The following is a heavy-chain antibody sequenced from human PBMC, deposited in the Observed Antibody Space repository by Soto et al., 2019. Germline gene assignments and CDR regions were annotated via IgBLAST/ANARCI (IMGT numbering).Heavy chain of an antibody. J-gene: IGHJ5*02. CDR3: ARGVGATTLKNWFDP. CDR2: IYHSGST. D-gene: IGHD5-12*01. CDR1: GGSISSGGYS. V-gene: IGHV4-30-2*01. Sequence: QLQLQESGSGLVKPSQTLSLTCAVSGGSISSGGYSWSWIRQPPGKGLEWIGYIYHSGSTYYNPSLKSRVTISVDRSKNQFSLKLSSVTAADTAVYYCARGVGATTLKNWFDPWGQGTLVTVSS.